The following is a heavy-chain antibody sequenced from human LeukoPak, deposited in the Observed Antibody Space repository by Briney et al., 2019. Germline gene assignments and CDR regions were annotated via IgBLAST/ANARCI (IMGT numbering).Heavy chain of an antibody. CDR2: ISSSGSSK. Sequence: LXXSWAASGFTFSDSYMRWIGQTPGKGREWVSYISSSGSSKYYVDSVKGRFTISRDNAKNSLYLQMNSLRADDTALYYCARTDFWSGSRHIRAFDIWGQGTMVTVSS. D-gene: IGHD3-3*01. V-gene: IGHV3-11*04. CDR1: GFTFSDSY. CDR3: ARTDFWSGSRHIRAFDI. J-gene: IGHJ3*02.